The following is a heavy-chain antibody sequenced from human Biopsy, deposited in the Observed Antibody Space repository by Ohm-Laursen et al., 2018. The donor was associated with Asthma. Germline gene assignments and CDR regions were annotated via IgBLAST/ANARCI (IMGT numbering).Heavy chain of an antibody. CDR1: RFTYE. V-gene: IGHV3-30-3*01. D-gene: IGHD6-19*01. J-gene: IGHJ4*02. CDR2: ISYDGSSI. Sequence: SLRLSCAASRFTYEMHWVRQAPGKELEWVAVISYDGSSIYYADSVKGRFTISRDNSKNTLSLQMNSLTAEDTAVYYCAREGVAGTHIEDWGQGTLVTVSS. CDR3: AREGVAGTHIED.